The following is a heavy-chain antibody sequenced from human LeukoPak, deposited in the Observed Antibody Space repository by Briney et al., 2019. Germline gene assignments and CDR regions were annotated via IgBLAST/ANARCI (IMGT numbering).Heavy chain of an antibody. J-gene: IGHJ4*02. CDR1: GFTFSSYA. CDR2: ISGSGGST. Sequence: GGSLRLPCAASGFTFSSYAMSWVRQAPGKGLEWVSAISGSGGSTYYADSVKGRFTISRDNSKNTLYLQMNSLRAEDTAVYYCAKPETYYYDSSGYYYGYWGQGTLVTVSS. D-gene: IGHD3-22*01. CDR3: AKPETYYYDSSGYYYGY. V-gene: IGHV3-23*01.